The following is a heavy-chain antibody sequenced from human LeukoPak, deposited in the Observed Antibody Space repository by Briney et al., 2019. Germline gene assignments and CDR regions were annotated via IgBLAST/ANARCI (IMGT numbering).Heavy chain of an antibody. CDR3: AGGRGWLVEY. CDR1: GFTFSSYY. D-gene: IGHD6-19*01. Sequence: GGSLRLACAASGFTFSSYYMAWFRQAPGKGLEWVANIKQDGSEKYYVDSVKGRFTISRDNAKNSLFLQLNSLRVEDTAVYYCAGGRGWLVEYWGQGTLVTVSS. CDR2: IKQDGSEK. V-gene: IGHV3-7*05. J-gene: IGHJ4*02.